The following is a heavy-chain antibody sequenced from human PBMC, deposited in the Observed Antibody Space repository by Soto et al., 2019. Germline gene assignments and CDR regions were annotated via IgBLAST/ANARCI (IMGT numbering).Heavy chain of an antibody. D-gene: IGHD3-3*01. CDR3: ARISQSDFWSGYYYFFDY. CDR2: ITAFNGNT. J-gene: IGHJ4*02. CDR1: GYTFTDYG. Sequence: ASVKVSCKAPGYTFTDYGISWVRQAPGQGLQWMGWITAFNGNTKYAQQFQGRVTMTTDTSTSTAYMELRSLESDDTAVYYCARISQSDFWSGYYYFFDYWGQGTLVTVSS. V-gene: IGHV1-18*01.